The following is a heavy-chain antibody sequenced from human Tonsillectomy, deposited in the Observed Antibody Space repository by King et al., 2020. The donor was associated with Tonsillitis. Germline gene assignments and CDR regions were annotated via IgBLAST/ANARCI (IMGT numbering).Heavy chain of an antibody. Sequence: PLVPSVAAVPQPGASLTVSCQASGSSFPSYAVNCVRQAPGHGLEWMAWMNPNSGNTGYAETFRGRVLVSRDTSTATAYLELSGLTSEDPAGESGARGGGAEGRGRSNRGNRDAGGKGTRGT. D-gene: IGHD1-14*01. CDR1: GSSFPSYA. CDR2: MNPNSGNT. CDR3: ARGGGAEGRGRSNRGNRDA. J-gene: IGHJ6*03. V-gene: IGHV1-8*02.